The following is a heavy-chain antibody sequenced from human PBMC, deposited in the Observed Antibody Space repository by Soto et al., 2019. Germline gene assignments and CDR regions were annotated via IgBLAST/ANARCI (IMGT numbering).Heavy chain of an antibody. V-gene: IGHV4-31*03. Sequence: QVQLQESGPGLVKPSQTLSLTCTVSGGSISSGGYYWTWIRQHPGKGLEWIGYIYYSGTTYYNPSPXSXXTISVDPSKNQFSLKLSSVTAADTAVYYCAREPSIWGQGTLVTVSS. J-gene: IGHJ4*02. CDR2: IYYSGTT. CDR1: GGSISSGGYY. CDR3: AREPSI.